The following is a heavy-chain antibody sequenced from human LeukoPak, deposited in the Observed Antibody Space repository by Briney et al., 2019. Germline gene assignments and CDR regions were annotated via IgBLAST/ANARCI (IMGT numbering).Heavy chain of an antibody. CDR2: ISSSSSYI. D-gene: IGHD3-9*01. Sequence: TGGSLRLSCAASGFTFSSYSMNWVRQAPGKGLEWVSSISSSSSYIYYADSVKGRFTISRDNAKNSLYLQMNSLRAEDTAVYYCASRNDILTGYYDYWGQGTLVTVSS. CDR1: GFTFSSYS. V-gene: IGHV3-21*01. J-gene: IGHJ4*02. CDR3: ASRNDILTGYYDY.